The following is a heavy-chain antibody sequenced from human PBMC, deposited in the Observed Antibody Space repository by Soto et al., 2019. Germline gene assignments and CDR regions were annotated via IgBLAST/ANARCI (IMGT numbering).Heavy chain of an antibody. J-gene: IGHJ4*02. CDR2: INPNNGYT. D-gene: IGHD3-3*01. V-gene: IGHV1-2*02. CDR1: RYTFTSYY. CDR3: AKAKFDFWSGYWSPSLDF. Sequence: QVPLVQSGAEVKKPGASVKVSCKASRYTFTSYYIHWVRQAPGQGLEWMGWINPNNGYTKYTQKFQGRVTVTRDTSITTAYLELTRLQSDDTAVYYCAKAKFDFWSGYWSPSLDFWGQETLVTVSS.